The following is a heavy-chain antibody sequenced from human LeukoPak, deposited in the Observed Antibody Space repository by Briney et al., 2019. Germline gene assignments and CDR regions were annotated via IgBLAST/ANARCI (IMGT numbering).Heavy chain of an antibody. D-gene: IGHD4/OR15-4a*01. CDR1: GDSISSSSSY. V-gene: IGHV4-39*01. J-gene: IGHJ6*02. Sequence: PSETLSLTCTVSGDSISSSSSYWGWIRQPPGKGLEWIGSISYSGNTYYTPSLKSRVSTSVDTSKNQFSLKLSSVTAADTAVYYCGRMISANFYFYYGMDVWGQGTTVTVSS. CDR2: ISYSGNT. CDR3: GRMISANFYFYYGMDV.